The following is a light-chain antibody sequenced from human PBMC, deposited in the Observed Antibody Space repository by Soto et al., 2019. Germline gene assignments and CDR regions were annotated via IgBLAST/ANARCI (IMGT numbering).Light chain of an antibody. CDR3: HQYGISPPT. CDR1: QSVSSSD. Sequence: EVVLTQSPGTLSLSPGERATLSCRASQSVSSSDLAWYQQKPGQAPRLLISGASNRATGTPDRFSGSASGTDFTLTITSLEPEDFAVFYCHQYGISPPTFGQGIKVEI. J-gene: IGKJ1*01. V-gene: IGKV3-20*01. CDR2: GAS.